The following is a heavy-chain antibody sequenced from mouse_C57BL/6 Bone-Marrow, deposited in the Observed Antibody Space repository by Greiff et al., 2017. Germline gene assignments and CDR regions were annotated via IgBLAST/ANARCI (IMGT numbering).Heavy chain of an antibody. Sequence: EVKVVESGGGLVQPGGSMKLSCVASGFTFSNYWMNWVRQSPEKGLEWVAQIRLKSDNYATHYAESVKGRFTISRDDSKSSVYLQMNNLSAEDTGIYYCIYGYDGAWFAYWGQGTLVTVSA. CDR2: IRLKSDNYAT. D-gene: IGHD2-2*01. V-gene: IGHV6-3*01. CDR1: GFTFSNYW. J-gene: IGHJ3*01. CDR3: IYGYDGAWFAY.